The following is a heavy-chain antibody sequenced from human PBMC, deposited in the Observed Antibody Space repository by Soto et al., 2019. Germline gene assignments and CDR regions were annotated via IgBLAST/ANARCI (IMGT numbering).Heavy chain of an antibody. Sequence: ASVKVSCKASGYTFTSYAMHWVRQAPGQRLEWMGWINAGNGNTKYSQKFQGRVTITRDTSASTAYMELSSLRSEDTAVYYCARGMSSRWYPIGYGMDVWGQGTTVTVSS. CDR2: INAGNGNT. J-gene: IGHJ6*02. CDR3: ARGMSSRWYPIGYGMDV. CDR1: GYTFTSYA. D-gene: IGHD6-13*01. V-gene: IGHV1-3*01.